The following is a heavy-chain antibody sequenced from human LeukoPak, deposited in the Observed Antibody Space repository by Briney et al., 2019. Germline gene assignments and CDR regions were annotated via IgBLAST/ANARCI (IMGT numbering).Heavy chain of an antibody. CDR3: AKSLAAARSFDAFDI. D-gene: IGHD6-13*01. J-gene: IGHJ3*02. CDR1: GFTFSIYG. CDR2: ISYDGSNK. V-gene: IGHV3-30*18. Sequence: GGSLRLSCAASGFTFSIYGMHWVRQAPGKGLEWVAVISYDGSNKYYADSVKGRFTISRDNSKNTLYLQMNSLRAEDTAVYYCAKSLAAARSFDAFDIWGQGTMVTVSS.